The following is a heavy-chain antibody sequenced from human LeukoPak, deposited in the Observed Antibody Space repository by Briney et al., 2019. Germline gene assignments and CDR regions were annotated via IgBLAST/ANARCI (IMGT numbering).Heavy chain of an antibody. CDR1: GGSFSGYY. J-gene: IGHJ4*02. CDR2: INHSGST. V-gene: IGHV4-34*01. CDR3: ARASPHSRGSGSQRPTPFDY. Sequence: PSETLSLTCAVYGGSFSGYYWSWIRQPPGKGLEWIGEINHSGSTNYNPSLKSRVTISVDTSKNQFSLKLSSVTAADTAVYYCARASPHSRGSGSQRPTPFDYWGQGTLVTVSS. D-gene: IGHD3-10*01.